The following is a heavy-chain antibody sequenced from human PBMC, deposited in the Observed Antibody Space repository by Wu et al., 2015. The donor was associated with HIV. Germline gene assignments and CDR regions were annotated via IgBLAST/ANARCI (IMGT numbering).Heavy chain of an antibody. D-gene: IGHD5-12*01. V-gene: IGHV1-69*12. Sequence: VQLVQSGPEVKKPGSSVRVSCKASGGTFSSYAFSWVRQAPGQGLEWMGGIIPISGTADYAQKFQGRITITADESTRTTYMHLSSLRSEDTAVYFCARGQNGNDQWGQGTLVTVSS. CDR1: GGTFSSYA. J-gene: IGHJ4*02. CDR2: IIPISGTA. CDR3: ARGQNGNDQ.